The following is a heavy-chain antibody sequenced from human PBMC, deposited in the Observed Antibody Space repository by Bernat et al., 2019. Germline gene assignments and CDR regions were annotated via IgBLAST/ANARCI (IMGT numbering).Heavy chain of an antibody. CDR3: ERDLHVSHDD. D-gene: IGHD3-16*01. CDR2: IGHFGDGA. V-gene: IGHV3-64D*06. Sequence: EVQLVESGGNLVQPGGSLRLSCSASGFTFNGYSMHWVRQAPGKGLEYVAEIGHFGDGAYYADSVKGRFTISRDNSKNMLFLQMSSLRAEDTAVYYCERDLHVSHDDWGQGTLVTVSS. CDR1: GFTFNGYS. J-gene: IGHJ1*01.